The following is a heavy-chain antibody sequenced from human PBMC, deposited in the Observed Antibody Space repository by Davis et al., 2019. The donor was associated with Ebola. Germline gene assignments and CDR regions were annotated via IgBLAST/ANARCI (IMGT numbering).Heavy chain of an antibody. CDR2: INHSGSS. Sequence: SETLSLTCAVYGGSFSGYYWSWIRQPPGKGLEWIGEINHSGSSNYNPSLKSRVTTSVDTSKNKFSLKLSSVTAADTAVYYCARSLPAAMHYYYGMDVWGQGTTVTVSS. J-gene: IGHJ6*02. CDR1: GGSFSGYY. CDR3: ARSLPAAMHYYYGMDV. D-gene: IGHD2-2*01. V-gene: IGHV4-34*01.